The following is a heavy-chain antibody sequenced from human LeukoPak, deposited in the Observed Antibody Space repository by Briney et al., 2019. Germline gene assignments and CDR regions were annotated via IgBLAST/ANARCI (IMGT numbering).Heavy chain of an antibody. CDR1: GGTFISYA. J-gene: IGHJ6*03. CDR3: ARDPPSYGDYGGFYYMDV. V-gene: IGHV1-69*05. CDR2: IIPIFGTA. D-gene: IGHD4-17*01. Sequence: SVKVSCKASGGTFISYAISWVRQAPGQGLEWMGRIIPIFGTANYAQKFQGRVTITTDESTSTAYMELSSLRSEDTAVCYCARDPPSYGDYGGFYYMDVWGKGTTVTVSS.